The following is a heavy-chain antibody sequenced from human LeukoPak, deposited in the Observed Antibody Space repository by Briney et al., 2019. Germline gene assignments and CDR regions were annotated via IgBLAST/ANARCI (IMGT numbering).Heavy chain of an antibody. D-gene: IGHD5-18*01. CDR3: ARVRPIQLWPNEGYNWFDP. J-gene: IGHJ5*02. V-gene: IGHV1-2*02. CDR2: INPNSGGT. Sequence: ASVKVSCKASGYTFTGYYMHWVRQAPGQGLEWMGWINPNSGGTNYAQKFQGRVTMTKNTSISTAYMELNSLRSEDTAVYYCARVRPIQLWPNEGYNWFDPWGQGTLVTVSS. CDR1: GYTFTGYY.